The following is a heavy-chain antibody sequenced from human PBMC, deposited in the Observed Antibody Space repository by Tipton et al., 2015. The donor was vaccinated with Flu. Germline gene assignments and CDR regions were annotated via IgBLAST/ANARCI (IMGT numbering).Heavy chain of an antibody. J-gene: IGHJ5*02. D-gene: IGHD3-9*01. V-gene: IGHV4-39*07. CDR2: IYYSGST. Sequence: TLSLTYTVSGGSISSYTYYWGWIRQSPGTGLEWIGSIYYSGSTYYNPSLKSRVTMSIDTSKNQFSLKLTSVTAADTAVYYCAKEGSYNILTNYYNKGVDPWGQGTLVTVSS. CDR1: GGSISSYTYY. CDR3: AKEGSYNILTNYYNKGVDP.